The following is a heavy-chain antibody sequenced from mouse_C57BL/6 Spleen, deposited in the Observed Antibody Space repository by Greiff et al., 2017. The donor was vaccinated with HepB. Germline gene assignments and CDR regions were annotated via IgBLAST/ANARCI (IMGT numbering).Heavy chain of an antibody. CDR1: GFTFSDYG. D-gene: IGHD4-1*01. CDR2: ISSGSSTI. J-gene: IGHJ3*01. CDR3: AREEENWAWFAY. Sequence: EVKLVESGGGLVKPGGSLKLSCAASGFTFSDYGMHWVRQAPEKGLEWVAYISSGSSTIYYADTVKGRFTISRDNAKNTLFLQMTRLRSEDTAMYYCAREEENWAWFAYWGQGTLVTVSA. V-gene: IGHV5-17*01.